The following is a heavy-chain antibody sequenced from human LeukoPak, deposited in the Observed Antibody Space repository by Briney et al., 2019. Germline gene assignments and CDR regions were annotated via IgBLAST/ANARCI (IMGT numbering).Heavy chain of an antibody. CDR1: GGSISNGNW. D-gene: IGHD3-16*02. Sequence: PSGTLSLTCAVSGGSISNGNWWTWVRQPPGKGLEWIGEINHSGSTNYNPSLKSRVTISVDTSKNQFSLKLSSVTAADTAVYYCARGKRYGYVWGSYRPNRFDYWGQGTLVTVSS. V-gene: IGHV4-4*02. CDR2: INHSGST. J-gene: IGHJ4*02. CDR3: ARGKRYGYVWGSYRPNRFDY.